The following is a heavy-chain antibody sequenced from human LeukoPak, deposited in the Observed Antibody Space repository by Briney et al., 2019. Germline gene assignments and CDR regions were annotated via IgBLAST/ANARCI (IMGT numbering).Heavy chain of an antibody. V-gene: IGHV1-2*02. J-gene: IGHJ4*02. Sequence: ASVKVSCKPSGYTFTAYYMHWVRQAPGLGLEWMGWINPNSGDTNYAQKFQGRVTVTRDTSISTAYMELSRLTSDDTAVFYCAREQDIGMVSALDYWGQGTLVTVSS. CDR3: AREQDIGMVSALDY. D-gene: IGHD5-18*01. CDR2: INPNSGDT. CDR1: GYTFTAYY.